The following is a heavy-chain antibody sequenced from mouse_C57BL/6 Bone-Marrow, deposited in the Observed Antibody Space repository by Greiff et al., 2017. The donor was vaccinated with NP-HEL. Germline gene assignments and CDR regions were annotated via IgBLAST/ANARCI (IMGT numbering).Heavy chain of an antibody. CDR3: VRLPTTRGYFDV. Sequence: EVKLMESGGGLVQPKGSLKLSCAASGFSFNTYAMNWVRQAPGKGLEWVARIRSKSNNYATYYADSVKDRFTISRDDSESMLYLQMNNLKTEDTAMYYCVRLPTTRGYFDVWGTGTTVTVSS. V-gene: IGHV10-1*01. CDR1: GFSFNTYA. CDR2: IRSKSNNYAT. J-gene: IGHJ1*03. D-gene: IGHD2-12*01.